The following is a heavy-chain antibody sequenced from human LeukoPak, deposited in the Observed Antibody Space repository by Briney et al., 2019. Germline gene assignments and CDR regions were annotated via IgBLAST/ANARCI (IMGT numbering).Heavy chain of an antibody. V-gene: IGHV3-23*01. CDR3: ARELSPVVKYSFDS. Sequence: PGGSLRLSCAASAFTFRSYAMSWVRQAGGKGLEWVSVISGSGGSTYYADSVKGRFTISRDNSKNTVYLQMNSLRAEDTAVYSCARELSPVVKYSFDSWGQGTQVTVSS. CDR1: AFTFRSYA. D-gene: IGHD2-15*01. J-gene: IGHJ4*02. CDR2: ISGSGGST.